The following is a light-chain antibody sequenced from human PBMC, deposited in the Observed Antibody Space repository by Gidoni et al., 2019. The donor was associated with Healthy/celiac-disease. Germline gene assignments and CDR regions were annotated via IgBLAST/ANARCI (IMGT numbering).Light chain of an antibody. CDR1: QSISIY. CDR3: QPSYSTPWT. Sequence: DIQMTQSPPSLSASVGDRVTITCRASQSISIYLNWYQQKPRKAPKLLIYVASSLQSGVPSRFSGSGSGTDCTLTISSLQPEDFETYYCQPSYSTPWTFGEGTKVEIK. V-gene: IGKV1-39*01. J-gene: IGKJ1*01. CDR2: VAS.